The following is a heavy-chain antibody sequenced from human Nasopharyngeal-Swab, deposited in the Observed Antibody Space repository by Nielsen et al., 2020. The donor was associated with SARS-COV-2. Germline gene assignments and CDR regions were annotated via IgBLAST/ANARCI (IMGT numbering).Heavy chain of an antibody. D-gene: IGHD4-17*01. CDR1: GGSFSGYY. V-gene: IGHV4-34*01. CDR2: INHSGST. CDR3: ASSQMTTVTTRTRAWGY. J-gene: IGHJ4*02. Sequence: SDTLSLTCAVYGGSFSGYYWSWIRQPPGKGLEWIGEINHSGSTNYHPSLKSRVTISVDTSKNQFSLKLSSVTAADTAVYYCASSQMTTVTTRTRAWGYWGQGTLVTVSS.